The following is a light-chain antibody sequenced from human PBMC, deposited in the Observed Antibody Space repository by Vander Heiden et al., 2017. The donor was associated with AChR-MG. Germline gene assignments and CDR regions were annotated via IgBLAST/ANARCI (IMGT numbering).Light chain of an antibody. V-gene: IGLV3-19*01. Sequence: SSELTPDPAVSVALGQPVRITCPGDSLRSYYASWYQQKPGQAPVLVIYGKNNRPSGIPDRFSGSSSGNTASLTITGAQAEDEADYYCNSRDSSGNLVVFGGGTKLTVL. CDR3: NSRDSSGNLVV. J-gene: IGLJ2*01. CDR1: SLRSYY. CDR2: GKN.